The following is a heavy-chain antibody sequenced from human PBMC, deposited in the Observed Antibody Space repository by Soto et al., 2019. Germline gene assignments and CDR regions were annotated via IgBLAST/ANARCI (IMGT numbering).Heavy chain of an antibody. V-gene: IGHV3-30-3*01. D-gene: IGHD4-17*01. CDR3: ARDLGAVGVNYGDRDLFDY. J-gene: IGHJ4*02. CDR2: ISYDGSNK. CDR1: GFTFSSYA. Sequence: PGGSLRLSCAASGFTFSSYAMHWVRQAPGKGLEWVAVISYDGSNKYYADSVKGRVTMTTDTSTSTAYMELRSLRSDDTAVYYCARDLGAVGVNYGDRDLFDYWGQGALVTVSS.